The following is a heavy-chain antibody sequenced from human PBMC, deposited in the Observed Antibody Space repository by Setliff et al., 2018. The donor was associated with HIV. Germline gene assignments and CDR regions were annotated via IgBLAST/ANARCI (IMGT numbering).Heavy chain of an antibody. J-gene: IGHJ4*02. CDR3: ARVVGAYYDSSGYYYSYYFDY. V-gene: IGHV3-21*01. Sequence: PGESLKISCAASGFTFSSYSMNWVRQAPGKGLEWVSSTSSSSSYIYYADSVKGRFTISRDNAKNSLYLQMNSLRAEDTAVYYCARVVGAYYDSSGYYYSYYFDYWGQGTLVTVSS. CDR1: GFTFSSYS. CDR2: TSSSSSYI. D-gene: IGHD3-22*01.